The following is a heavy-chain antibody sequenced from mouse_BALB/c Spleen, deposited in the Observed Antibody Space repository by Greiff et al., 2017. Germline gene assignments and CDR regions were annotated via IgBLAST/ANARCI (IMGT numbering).Heavy chain of an antibody. CDR3: ARGGRTGGLRRGDYYAMDY. CDR1: GFSLTSYG. V-gene: IGHV2-9*02. D-gene: IGHD2-2*01. CDR2: IWAGGST. Sequence: VQGVESGPGLVAPSQSLSITCTVSGFSLTSYGVHWVRQPPGKGLEWLGVIWAGGSTNYNSALMSRLSISKDNSKSQVFLKMNSLQTDDTAMDYCARGGRTGGLRRGDYYAMDYWGQGTSVTVSS. J-gene: IGHJ4*01.